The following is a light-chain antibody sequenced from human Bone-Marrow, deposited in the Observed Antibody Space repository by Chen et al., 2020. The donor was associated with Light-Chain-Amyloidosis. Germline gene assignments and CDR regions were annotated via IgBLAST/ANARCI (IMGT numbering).Light chain of an antibody. V-gene: IGLV2-14*02. CDR2: EVS. CDR1: SSDVGNYKF. Sequence: QSALTQPASVSGSPGQSISISCTGTSSDVGNYKFVSWYQQYSGKAPKLMIYEVSKRPSVISDRFAGSKSGNTASLTISGLQTEDEADYFCSSYTITNTLVFGSGTRVTVL. CDR3: SSYTITNTLV. J-gene: IGLJ1*01.